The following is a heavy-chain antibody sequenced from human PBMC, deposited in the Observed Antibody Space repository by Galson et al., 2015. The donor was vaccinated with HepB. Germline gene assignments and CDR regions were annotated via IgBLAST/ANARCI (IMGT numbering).Heavy chain of an antibody. D-gene: IGHD3-16*01. CDR1: GFTFSSYS. Sequence: SLRLSCAASGFTFSSYSMNWVRQAPGKGLEWVSYISSSSSTIYYADSVKGRFTISRDNAKNSLYLQMNSLRAEDTAVYYCARARGYDYVWGSYYYYGMDVWGQGTTVTVSS. J-gene: IGHJ6*02. CDR2: ISSSSSTI. CDR3: ARARGYDYVWGSYYYYGMDV. V-gene: IGHV3-48*01.